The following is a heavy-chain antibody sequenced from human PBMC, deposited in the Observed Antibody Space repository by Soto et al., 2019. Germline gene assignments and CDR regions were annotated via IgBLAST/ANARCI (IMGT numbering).Heavy chain of an antibody. V-gene: IGHV3-23*01. D-gene: IGHD6-19*01. CDR3: AKPPSGWYFDAFDM. J-gene: IGHJ3*02. Sequence: PGGSLRLSCAASGFTFSSHAMSWVRQAPGKGLEWVSAIGGSGDNTYYADSVKGRFTISRDNSKNTVYLQMNSLRAEDTAVYYCAKPPSGWYFDAFDMWGQGTMVTVSS. CDR2: IGGSGDNT. CDR1: GFTFSSHA.